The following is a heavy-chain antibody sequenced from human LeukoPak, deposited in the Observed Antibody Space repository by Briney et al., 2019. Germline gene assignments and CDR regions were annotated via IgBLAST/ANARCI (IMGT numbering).Heavy chain of an antibody. V-gene: IGHV3-11*01. CDR3: ARGVPYYYDSSGYYVY. J-gene: IGHJ4*02. Sequence: GGSLRLSCAASGFTFSDYYMSWIRQAPGKGLEWVSYISSSGSTIYYADSVKGRFTVSRDNAKNSPYLQMNSLRAEDTAVYYCARGVPYYYDSSGYYVYWGQGTLVTVSS. CDR2: ISSSGSTI. CDR1: GFTFSDYY. D-gene: IGHD3-22*01.